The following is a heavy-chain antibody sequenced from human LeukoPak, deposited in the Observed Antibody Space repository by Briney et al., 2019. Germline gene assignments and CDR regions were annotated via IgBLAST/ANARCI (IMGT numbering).Heavy chain of an antibody. D-gene: IGHD3-22*01. Sequence: PGGSLRLSCGASGFTFSYHWMHWVRQVPGKGLVWVSRIDGGGSSTSYADSVKGRFSISRDNAKSTLYLQMSSLRAEDTAVYYCVRGPGSSGGAYVGDYWGPGTLVTVSS. CDR3: VRGPGSSGGAYVGDY. V-gene: IGHV3-74*01. CDR2: IDGGGSST. CDR1: GFTFSYHW. J-gene: IGHJ4*01.